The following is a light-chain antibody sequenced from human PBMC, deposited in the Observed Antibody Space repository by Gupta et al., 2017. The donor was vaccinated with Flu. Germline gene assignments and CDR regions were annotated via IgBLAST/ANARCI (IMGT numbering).Light chain of an antibody. V-gene: IGKV3-20*01. CDR3: QQYGSSPPLT. CDR1: QSVSSSY. J-gene: IGKJ4*01. CDR2: GAA. Sequence: EIVLTQSPGPLSLSPGERATLSCRASQSVSSSYLAWYQQKPGQAPRLLIYGAASRGTGIPDRFSGSGVGRDFTLTISRREPEDFAVYYCQQYGSSPPLTFGGGTKLEIK.